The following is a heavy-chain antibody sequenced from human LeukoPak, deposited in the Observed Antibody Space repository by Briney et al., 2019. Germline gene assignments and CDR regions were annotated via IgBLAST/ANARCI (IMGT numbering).Heavy chain of an antibody. V-gene: IGHV4-39*07. CDR3: ARAKIMITFGGVIVPSALDY. J-gene: IGHJ4*02. CDR1: GGSISTSSDY. D-gene: IGHD3-16*02. CDR2: IYHSGST. Sequence: SETLSLTCTVSGGSISTSSDYWGWIRQPPGKGLEWIGEIYHSGSTNYNPSLKSRVTISVDTSKNQFSLKLSSVTAADTAVYYCARAKIMITFGGVIVPSALDYWGQGTLVTVSS.